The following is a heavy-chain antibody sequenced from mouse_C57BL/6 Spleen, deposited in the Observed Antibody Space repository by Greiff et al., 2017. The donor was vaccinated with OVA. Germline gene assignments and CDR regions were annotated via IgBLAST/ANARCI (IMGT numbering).Heavy chain of an antibody. V-gene: IGHV5-4*01. D-gene: IGHD2-4*01. Sequence: EVQGVESGGGLVKPGGSLKLSCAASGFTFSSYAMSWVRQTPEKRLEWVATISDGGSYTYYPDNVKGRFTISRDNAKNNLYLQMSHLKSEDTAMYYCARDYDYDRAWFAYWGQGTLVTVSA. J-gene: IGHJ3*01. CDR3: ARDYDYDRAWFAY. CDR2: ISDGGSYT. CDR1: GFTFSSYA.